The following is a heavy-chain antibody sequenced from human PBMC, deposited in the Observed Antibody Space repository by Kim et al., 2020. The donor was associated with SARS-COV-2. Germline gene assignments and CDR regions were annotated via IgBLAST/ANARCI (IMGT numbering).Heavy chain of an antibody. V-gene: IGHV3-30*04. CDR3: AREAAYYDILTESYFDY. CDR1: GFTFSSYA. Sequence: GGSLRLSCAASGFTFSSYAMHWVRQAPGKGLEWVAVISYDGSNKYYADSVKGRFTISRDNSKNTLYLQMNSLRAEDTAVYYCAREAAYYDILTESYFDYWGQGTLVTVSS. CDR2: ISYDGSNK. D-gene: IGHD3-9*01. J-gene: IGHJ4*02.